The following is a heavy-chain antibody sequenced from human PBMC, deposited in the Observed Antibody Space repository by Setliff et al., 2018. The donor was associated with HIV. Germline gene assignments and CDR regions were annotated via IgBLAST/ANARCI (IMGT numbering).Heavy chain of an antibody. CDR1: GITLSNYA. CDR3: AKDRQQLDPREFDY. J-gene: IGHJ4*02. CDR2: ISLSGGST. V-gene: IGHV3-23*01. D-gene: IGHD6-13*01. Sequence: PGGSLRLSCAASGITLSNYAMSWVRQAPGKGLEWVSGISLSGGSTYYADSVKGRFTIFRDNSKKTLYLQMSSPRVEDTAVYYCAKDRQQLDPREFDYWGQGTLVTVSS.